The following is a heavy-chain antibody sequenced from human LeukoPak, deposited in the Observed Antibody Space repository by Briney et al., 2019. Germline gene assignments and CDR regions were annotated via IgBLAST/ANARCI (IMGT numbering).Heavy chain of an antibody. V-gene: IGHV4-59*08. CDR1: GGSISSYY. D-gene: IGHD3-22*01. CDR3: TAGAYDSSGIDY. J-gene: IGHJ4*02. Sequence: SSETLSLTCTVSGGSISSYYWSWIRQPPGKGLEWIGYIYYSGSTNYNPSLKSRVTISVDTSKNQFSLKLSSVTAADAAVYYCTAGAYDSSGIDYWGQGTLVTVSS. CDR2: IYYSGST.